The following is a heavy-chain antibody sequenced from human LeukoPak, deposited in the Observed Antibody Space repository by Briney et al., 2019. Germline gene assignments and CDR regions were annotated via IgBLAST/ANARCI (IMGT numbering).Heavy chain of an antibody. D-gene: IGHD3-10*01. J-gene: IGHJ4*02. CDR2: INPNSGGT. V-gene: IGHV1-2*02. Sequence: ASVKVSRKASGYTFTGYYVHWVRQAPGQGLEWMGWINPNSGGTNYAQKFQGRVTMTRDTSISTAYMELSRLRSDDTAVYYCARDRGSGTSGDYWGQGTLVTVSS. CDR1: GYTFTGYY. CDR3: ARDRGSGTSGDY.